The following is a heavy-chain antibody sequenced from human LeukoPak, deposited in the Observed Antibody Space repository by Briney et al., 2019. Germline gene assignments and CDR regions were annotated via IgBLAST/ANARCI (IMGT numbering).Heavy chain of an antibody. D-gene: IGHD4-17*01. CDR1: EHSFTSRW. CDR3: ATFSNYGDFFDF. J-gene: IGHJ4*02. V-gene: IGHV5-51*01. CDR2: IYPDDSDI. Sequence: GESLKISCQGSEHSFTSRWIAWVRQMPGKGLEWMGIIYPDDSDIRYNPSFQGQVTMSADKSVNVAYLQWSSLKASDTAMYYCATFSNYGDFFDFWGQGTLVTVSS.